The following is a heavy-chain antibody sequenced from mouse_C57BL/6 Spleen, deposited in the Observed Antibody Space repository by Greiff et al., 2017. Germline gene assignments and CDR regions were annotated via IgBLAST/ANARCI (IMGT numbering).Heavy chain of an antibody. CDR2: INPYNGDT. CDR3: ARNYDYGENWFAY. V-gene: IGHV1-20*01. D-gene: IGHD2-4*01. CDR1: GYSFTGYF. J-gene: IGHJ3*01. Sequence: EVQLQQSGPELVKPGDSVKISCTASGYSFTGYFMTWVMQSHGKSLEWIGRINPYNGDTFYNQKFKGKATLTVDKSSSTAHMELRSLTSEDSAVYYCARNYDYGENWFAYWGQGTLVTVSA.